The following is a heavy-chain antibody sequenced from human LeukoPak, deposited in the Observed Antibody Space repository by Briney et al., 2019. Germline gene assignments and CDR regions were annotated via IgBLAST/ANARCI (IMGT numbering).Heavy chain of an antibody. D-gene: IGHD6-6*01. V-gene: IGHV5-51*01. CDR1: GYSFTDYW. J-gene: IGHJ4*02. CDR3: ARHSGSSSSGADY. CDR2: IYPGDSDT. Sequence: GESLKISCKGFGYSFTDYWIDWVRQMPGKGLEWMGIIYPGDSDTRYSPSFQGQVTISADKSISTAYLQWSSLKASDTAIYYCARHSGSSSSGADYWGQGTLVTVSS.